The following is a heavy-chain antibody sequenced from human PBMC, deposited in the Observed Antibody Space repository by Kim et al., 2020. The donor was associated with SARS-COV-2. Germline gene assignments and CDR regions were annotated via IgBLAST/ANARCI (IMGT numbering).Heavy chain of an antibody. V-gene: IGHV3-30*01. Sequence: KGRFTISRDKSKNTLYLQMNSLRAEDTAVYYCARDGGSKFLEWHLGVFDIWGQGTMVTVSS. D-gene: IGHD3-3*01. J-gene: IGHJ3*02. CDR3: ARDGGSKFLEWHLGVFDI.